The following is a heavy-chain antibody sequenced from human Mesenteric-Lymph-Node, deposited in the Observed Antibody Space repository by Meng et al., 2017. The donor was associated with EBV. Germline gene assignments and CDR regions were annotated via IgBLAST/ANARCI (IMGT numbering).Heavy chain of an antibody. J-gene: IGHJ5*02. CDR2: IYHSGST. CDR3: ARLDSSGYYTGWFDP. Sequence: QRGQSGLGLVRPHPTLSLTCAVAGGSISSGGYSWSWIRQPPGKGLEWIGYIYHSGSTYYNPSLKSRVTISVDRSKNQFSLKLSSVTDADTAVYYCARLDSSGYYTGWFDPWGQGTLVTVSS. V-gene: IGHV4-30-2*01. D-gene: IGHD3-22*01. CDR1: GGSISSGGYS.